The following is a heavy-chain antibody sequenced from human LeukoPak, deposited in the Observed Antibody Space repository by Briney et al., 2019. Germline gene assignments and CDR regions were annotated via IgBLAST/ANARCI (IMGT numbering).Heavy chain of an antibody. D-gene: IGHD6-19*01. CDR2: IYYSRTT. CDR1: GGSISSSNYY. V-gene: IGHV4-39*01. Sequence: SETLSPTCSVSGGSISSSNYYWGWIRQPPGKGLAWIGSIYYSRTTYYNPSLESRVSISVDTSKNQFSLKLTSVPAADTAVYCCARHPGYSSGLYWGQGTLVTVSS. CDR3: ARHPGYSSGLY. J-gene: IGHJ4*02.